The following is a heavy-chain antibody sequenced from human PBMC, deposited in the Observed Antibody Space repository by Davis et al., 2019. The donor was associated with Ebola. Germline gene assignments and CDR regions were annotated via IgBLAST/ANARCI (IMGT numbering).Heavy chain of an antibody. V-gene: IGHV3-23*01. D-gene: IGHD3-10*01. CDR3: ARGDTGDDASELDH. Sequence: PGGSLRLSCAASGFTFSNFAMSWVRQAPGKGLEWVSTISGSGYATYYADSVKGRFTISRDNSKNTLYLQINSLRTEDTATYYCARGDTGDDASELDHWGQGTLVTVSS. CDR1: GFTFSNFA. J-gene: IGHJ4*02. CDR2: ISGSGYAT.